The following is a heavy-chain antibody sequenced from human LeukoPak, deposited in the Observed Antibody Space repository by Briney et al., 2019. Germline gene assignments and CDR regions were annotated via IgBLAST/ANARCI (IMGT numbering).Heavy chain of an antibody. V-gene: IGHV4-59*01. CDR3: ASGGGWNDKFHY. CDR2: IFHSGST. J-gene: IGHJ4*02. Sequence: PSETLSLTCSVSGGSIRRYYWSWLRHPPGEGLECIGYIFHSGSTSYNPSFRGRVRKLVDTSKNQYSLNLSAMTAADTAVDYCASGGGWNDKFHYWGQGTLVTVSS. CDR1: GGSIRRYY. D-gene: IGHD1-1*01.